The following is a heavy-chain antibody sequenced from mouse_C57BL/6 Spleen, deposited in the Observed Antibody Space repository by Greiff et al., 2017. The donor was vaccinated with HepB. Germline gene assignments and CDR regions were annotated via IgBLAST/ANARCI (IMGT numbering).Heavy chain of an antibody. Sequence: EVKLVESGPGLVKPSQSLSLTCSVTGYSITSGYYWNWIRQFPGNKLEWMGYISYDGSNNYNPSLKNRISITRDTSKNQFFLKLNSVTTEDTATYYCAREDSSGRFAYWGQGTLVTVSA. CDR3: AREDSSGRFAY. CDR2: ISYDGSN. J-gene: IGHJ3*01. D-gene: IGHD3-2*02. CDR1: GYSITSGYY. V-gene: IGHV3-6*01.